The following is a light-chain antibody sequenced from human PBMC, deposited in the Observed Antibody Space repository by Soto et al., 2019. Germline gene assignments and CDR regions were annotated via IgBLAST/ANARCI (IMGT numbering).Light chain of an antibody. CDR1: SGSIASNY. V-gene: IGLV6-57*04. CDR2: EDN. Sequence: VLTQPHSVSESPGKTVTISCTRSSGSIASNYVQWYQLRPGSAPTPLIYEDNQRPSGVPGRFSGSIDSSSNSASLTISGLQTEDEADYYCQSYDGGNQVFGGGTKLTVL. J-gene: IGLJ2*01. CDR3: QSYDGGNQV.